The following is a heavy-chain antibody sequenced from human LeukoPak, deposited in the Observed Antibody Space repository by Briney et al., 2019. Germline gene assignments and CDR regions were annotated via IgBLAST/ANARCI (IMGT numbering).Heavy chain of an antibody. J-gene: IGHJ3*02. Sequence: PGGSLGLSCAASGFSFSDYDMSWVRQAPGKGLEWVSSMSLSTSGKTYADSVKGRFTVSTDKAKNTLYLQMDSLRAEDTAMYYCAKALTRWAFDMWGQGTMVTVSS. V-gene: IGHV3-23*01. CDR1: GFSFSDYD. CDR2: MSLSTSGK. CDR3: AKALTRWAFDM. D-gene: IGHD3-16*01.